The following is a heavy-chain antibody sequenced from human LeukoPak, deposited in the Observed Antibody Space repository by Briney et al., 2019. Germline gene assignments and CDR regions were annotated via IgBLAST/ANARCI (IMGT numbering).Heavy chain of an antibody. D-gene: IGHD6-13*01. J-gene: IGHJ4*02. CDR2: ISYDGSNK. CDR1: GFTFSSYA. Sequence: PGGSLRLSCAAPGFTFSSYAMHWVRQAPGKGLEWVAVISYDGSNKYYADSVKGRFTISRDNSKNTLYLQMNSLRAEDTAVYYCARSPYSSSWYGYSSYWGQGTLVTVSS. V-gene: IGHV3-30-3*01. CDR3: ARSPYSSSWYGYSSY.